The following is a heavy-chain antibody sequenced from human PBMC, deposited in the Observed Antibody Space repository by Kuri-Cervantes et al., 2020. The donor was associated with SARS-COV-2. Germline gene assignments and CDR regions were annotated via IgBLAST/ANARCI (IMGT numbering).Heavy chain of an antibody. CDR2: ISTYNGNT. D-gene: IGHD7-27*01. CDR1: GYTFTTYG. CDR3: ARGRELGALGYYFDY. Sequence: ASVKVSCKASGYTFTTYGISWVRQAPGRGLEWMGWISTYNGNTNYAQILQGRVTMTTDTSTSTAYMELRSLRSEDTAVYCCARGRELGALGYYFDYWGQGTLVTVSS. J-gene: IGHJ4*02. V-gene: IGHV1-18*01.